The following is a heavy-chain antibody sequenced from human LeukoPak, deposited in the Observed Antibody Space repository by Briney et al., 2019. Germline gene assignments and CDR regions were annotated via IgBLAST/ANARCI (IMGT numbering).Heavy chain of an antibody. J-gene: IGHJ5*02. CDR3: ARRLPTAWGADL. CDR1: GFTFSSYW. Sequence: GGSLRLSCAASGFTFSSYWMRWVRQAPGKGLVWVSRIKSDGKTNYADSVKGRFTISRDNAKNTLYLQMNSLRAEDTAVYYCARRLPTAWGADLWGQGTLVTVSS. CDR2: IKSDGKT. D-gene: IGHD1-26*01. V-gene: IGHV3-74*01.